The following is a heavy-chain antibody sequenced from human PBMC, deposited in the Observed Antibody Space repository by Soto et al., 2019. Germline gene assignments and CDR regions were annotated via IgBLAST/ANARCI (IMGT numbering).Heavy chain of an antibody. CDR2: IYPGDSDT. J-gene: IGHJ6*02. V-gene: IGHV5-51*01. CDR1: GYSFTSYW. D-gene: IGHD3-3*01. CDR3: VITTTYYDFWSGLYGMDV. Sequence: PGESLKISCKGSGYSFTSYWTAWVRQMPGKGLECMGIIYPGDSDTRYSPSFQGQVTISAEKSISTAYLQWSSLKASDTAMYYCVITTTYYDFWSGLYGMDVWGQGTTVTVSS.